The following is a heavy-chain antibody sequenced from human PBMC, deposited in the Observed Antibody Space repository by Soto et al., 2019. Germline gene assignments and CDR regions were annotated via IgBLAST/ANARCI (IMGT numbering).Heavy chain of an antibody. Sequence: QVQLVESGGGVVQPGRSLRLSCEGSGFIFSNNGMHWVRQAPGKGLEWVAFMSYDGSAKFLADSVKGRFTISRDNSQSTLFLHMSRLRAEDTAMYYCAIVRVADSPLDHWGQGTLVTVSS. CDR2: MSYDGSAK. CDR1: GFIFSNNG. CDR3: AIVRVADSPLDH. V-gene: IGHV3-30*03. D-gene: IGHD3-10*02. J-gene: IGHJ4*02.